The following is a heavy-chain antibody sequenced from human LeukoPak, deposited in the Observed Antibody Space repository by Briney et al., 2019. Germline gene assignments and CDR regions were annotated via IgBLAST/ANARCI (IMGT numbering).Heavy chain of an antibody. D-gene: IGHD3-22*01. Sequence: SETLSLTCTVSGGSISSSDYYWGWIRQPPGKGLEWIGSMYDSGGTSCNPSLTSRVTISADTSKNQFSLKLTSVAAADTAVYYCARRYYHDSSGFYYYFDYWGRGILVTVSS. CDR1: GGSISSSDYY. CDR3: ARRYYHDSSGFYYYFDY. V-gene: IGHV4-39*01. CDR2: MYDSGGT. J-gene: IGHJ4*02.